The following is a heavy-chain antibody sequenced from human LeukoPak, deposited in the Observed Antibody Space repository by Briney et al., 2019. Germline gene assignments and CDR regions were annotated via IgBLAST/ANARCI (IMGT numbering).Heavy chain of an antibody. CDR3: ARAGGYNTNALDS. CDR1: GGAISTYY. D-gene: IGHD2-8*01. V-gene: IGHV4-59*08. Sequence: SETLSLTCTVSGGAISTYYWTWIRQPPGKELEWIGYVYDSGSTNSNPSLNTRVTMSVDTSKNHFSLNLNAVTTADTAVYYCARAGGYNTNALDSWGPGTLVTVSS. CDR2: VYDSGST. J-gene: IGHJ4*02.